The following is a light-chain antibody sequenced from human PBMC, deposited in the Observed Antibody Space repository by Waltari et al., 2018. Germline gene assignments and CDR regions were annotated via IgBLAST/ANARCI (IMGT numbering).Light chain of an antibody. CDR3: YQNGSSPRT. CDR2: GAS. V-gene: IGKV3-20*01. Sequence: IVLTQSPGTLSLSPGEEATLSCSASQTVSSSYLGWYQQSRGQSPRLLMYGASRRASGIPDRFSGTGSGTDFILTISRLEPEDFAVYYCYQNGSSPRTFGQGTKIEIK. J-gene: IGKJ1*01. CDR1: QTVSSSY.